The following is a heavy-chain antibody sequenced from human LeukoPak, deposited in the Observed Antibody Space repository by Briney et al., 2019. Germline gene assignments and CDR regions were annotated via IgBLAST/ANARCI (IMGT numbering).Heavy chain of an antibody. CDR1: GFTFSSYA. Sequence: GGSLRLSCAASGFTFSSYAMHWVRQAPGKGLEWVAVISYDGSNKYYADSVKGRFTISRDNSKNTLYLQMNSLRAEDTAVYYCASTNCGGDCQGAFDIWGQGTMVTVSS. CDR3: ASTNCGGDCQGAFDI. J-gene: IGHJ3*02. V-gene: IGHV3-30-3*01. CDR2: ISYDGSNK. D-gene: IGHD2-21*02.